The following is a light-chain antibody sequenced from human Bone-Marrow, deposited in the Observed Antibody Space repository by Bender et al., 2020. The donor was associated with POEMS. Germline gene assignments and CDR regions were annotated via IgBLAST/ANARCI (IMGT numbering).Light chain of an antibody. Sequence: QSVLTQPPSASGTPGQRVTIPCSGSSSNIGTNPVNWYQQPPGTAPKLPIYINNQRPSGVPDRFAGSKSGTSPSLAISGLQSEDEADYYCAAWEDSLNGWVFGGGTKLTVL. V-gene: IGLV1-44*01. CDR2: INN. J-gene: IGLJ3*02. CDR3: AAWEDSLNGWV. CDR1: SSNIGTNP.